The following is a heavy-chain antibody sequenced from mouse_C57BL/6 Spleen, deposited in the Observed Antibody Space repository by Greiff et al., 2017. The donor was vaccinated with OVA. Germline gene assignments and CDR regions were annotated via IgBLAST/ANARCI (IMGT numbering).Heavy chain of an antibody. CDR1: GYSITSGSY. Sequence: VQLKESGPGLVNPSQSLSLTCSVTGYSITSGSYWNWIRQFPGNKLEWMGYISYDGSNNYNPSLKNRISITRDTSKNQFFLKLNSVTTEDTATYYCAREDYDDGYYFDYWGQGTTLTVSS. J-gene: IGHJ2*01. CDR3: AREDYDDGYYFDY. V-gene: IGHV3-6*01. D-gene: IGHD2-4*01. CDR2: ISYDGSN.